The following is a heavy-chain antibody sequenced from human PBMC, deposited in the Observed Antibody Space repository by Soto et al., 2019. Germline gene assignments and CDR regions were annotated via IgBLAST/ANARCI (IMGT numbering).Heavy chain of an antibody. V-gene: IGHV1-69*02. CDR3: ATSYGSGYRAFDY. D-gene: IGHD3-10*01. CDR2: VNPILTMS. CDR1: GDTFNFYT. J-gene: IGHJ4*02. Sequence: QVQLVQSGAEVRKPGSAGRVSCKASGDTFNFYTINWVRQAPGLGLEWMGRVNPILTMSNYARKFEGRVTITADKSTTTAYMELRSLRSDDTAIYYCATSYGSGYRAFDYWGQGALVTVSS.